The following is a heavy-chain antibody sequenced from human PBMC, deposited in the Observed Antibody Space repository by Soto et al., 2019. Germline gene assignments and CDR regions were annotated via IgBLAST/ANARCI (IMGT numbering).Heavy chain of an antibody. D-gene: IGHD1-1*01. CDR3: ASFIANCGDFQH. J-gene: IGHJ1*01. V-gene: IGHV1-18*01. CDR1: GYTFTSYG. CDR2: ISAYNGNT. Sequence: QVQLVQSGAEVKKPGASVKVSCKASGYTFTSYGISWVRQAPGQGLEWMGWISAYNGNTNYAQTLQGRVTMTPDTATRTAYIELRSLRSYDKAVYYCASFIANCGDFQHWGQGTLVPV.